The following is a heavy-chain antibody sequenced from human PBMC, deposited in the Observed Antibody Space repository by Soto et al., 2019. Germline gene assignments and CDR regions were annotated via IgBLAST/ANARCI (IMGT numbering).Heavy chain of an antibody. Sequence: PGGSLRLSCAASGFTFSNAWINWVRQAPGKGLEWVGRIKSKTDGGTTDFAAPVKGRFAISRDNAKNSLHLQMNSLRAEDTAVYYCASPVECSTTSCIRWGQGTLVTVSS. CDR2: IKSKTDGGTT. J-gene: IGHJ4*02. V-gene: IGHV3-15*07. CDR1: GFTFSNAW. D-gene: IGHD2-2*01. CDR3: ASPVECSTTSCIR.